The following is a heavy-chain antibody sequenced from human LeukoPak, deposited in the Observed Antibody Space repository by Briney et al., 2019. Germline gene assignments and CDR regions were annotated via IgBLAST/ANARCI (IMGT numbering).Heavy chain of an antibody. J-gene: IGHJ5*02. CDR3: ARGFYDFWSGYYLSVNNWFDP. CDR1: GYTFTTYG. Sequence: ASVKVSCKASGYTFTTYGMNWVRQAPGQGLEWMGWINTNTGNPTYAQGFTGRFVYSLDTSVSTAYLQISSLKAEDTAVYYCARGFYDFWSGYYLSVNNWFDPWGQGTLVTVSS. CDR2: INTNTGNP. V-gene: IGHV7-4-1*02. D-gene: IGHD3-3*01.